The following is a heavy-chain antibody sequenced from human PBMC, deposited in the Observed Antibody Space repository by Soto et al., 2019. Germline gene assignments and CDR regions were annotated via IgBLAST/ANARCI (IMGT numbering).Heavy chain of an antibody. CDR3: ARGIQRSDY. V-gene: IGHV1-8*01. CDR2: MNPNSGNT. Sequence: QVQLVQSGAEVKKPGASVKVSCTTSGYSFTTYDINWVRQATGQGFEWMGWMNPNSGNTLYAQDFQGRVTMTRNTSISTAYTQLRSMSSEGTAVSSCARGIQRSDYWGQGTLVTVSS. J-gene: IGHJ4*02. D-gene: IGHD2-2*01. CDR1: GYSFTTYD.